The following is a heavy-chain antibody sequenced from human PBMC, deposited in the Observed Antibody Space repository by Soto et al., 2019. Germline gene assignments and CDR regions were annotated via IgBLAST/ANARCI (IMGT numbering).Heavy chain of an antibody. Sequence: QVQLVESGGGVVQPGRSLRLSCAASGFTFSSYAMHWVRQAPGKGLEWVAVISYDGSNKYYADSVKGRFTISRDNSKNTLYLQMNSLRAEDTAVYYCARDRNKRYFDYWGQGTLVTVSS. D-gene: IGHD1-20*01. J-gene: IGHJ4*02. CDR3: ARDRNKRYFDY. V-gene: IGHV3-30-3*01. CDR2: ISYDGSNK. CDR1: GFTFSSYA.